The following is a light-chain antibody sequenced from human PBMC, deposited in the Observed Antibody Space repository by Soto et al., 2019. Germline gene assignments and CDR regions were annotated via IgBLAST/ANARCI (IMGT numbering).Light chain of an antibody. Sequence: IQLTQSPSSLSASVGDRVTISCRASQGIANFLAWYQQKPGKATKLLIYCASTLQCGVPSRFSGSGSGTDCTLTISSVQPEDVATYDCQQLTSVPIHFGPGIKVAIK. CDR3: QQLTSVPIH. J-gene: IGKJ3*01. V-gene: IGKV1-9*01. CDR2: CAS. CDR1: QGIANF.